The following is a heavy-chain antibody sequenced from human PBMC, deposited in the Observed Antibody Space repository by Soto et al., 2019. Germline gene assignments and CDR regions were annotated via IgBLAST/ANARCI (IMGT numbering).Heavy chain of an antibody. CDR2: INHSGST. V-gene: IGHV4-34*01. CDR1: GGSFSGYY. CDR3: ASTGTTGTTFGY. D-gene: IGHD1-1*01. Sequence: QVQLQQWGAGLLKPSETLSLTCAVYGGSFSGYYWSWIRQPPGKGLEWIGEINHSGSTNYNPSLKSRVTISVATSKNQFSLKLSSVTAAGTAVYYCASTGTTGTTFGYWGQGTLVTVSS. J-gene: IGHJ4*02.